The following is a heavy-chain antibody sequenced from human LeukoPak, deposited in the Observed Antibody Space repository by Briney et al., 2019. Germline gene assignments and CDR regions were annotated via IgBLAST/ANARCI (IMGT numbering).Heavy chain of an antibody. Sequence: PGGSLRLSCAASGFTFDDYGMSWVRQAPGKGLEWVSGINWNGGSTGYADSVKGRFTISRDNAKNSLYLQMNSLRAEDTAWYYCARDYRDSSGWTTPADAFDIWGQGTMVTVSS. J-gene: IGHJ3*02. CDR3: ARDYRDSSGWTTPADAFDI. CDR1: GFTFDDYG. V-gene: IGHV3-20*04. D-gene: IGHD6-19*01. CDR2: INWNGGST.